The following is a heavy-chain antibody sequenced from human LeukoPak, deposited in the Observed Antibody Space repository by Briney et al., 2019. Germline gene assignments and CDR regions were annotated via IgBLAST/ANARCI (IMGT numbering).Heavy chain of an antibody. CDR3: ARVLRGDIDYYDSSGPDGAFDY. J-gene: IGHJ4*02. Sequence: ASVTVSCKASGYTFTGYYMHWVRQAPGQGREWMGWINPNSGGTNYAQKFQGRVTMTRDTSISTAYMELSRLRSDDTAVYYCARVLRGDIDYYDSSGPDGAFDYWGQGTLVTVSS. CDR2: INPNSGGT. V-gene: IGHV1-2*02. CDR1: GYTFTGYY. D-gene: IGHD3-22*01.